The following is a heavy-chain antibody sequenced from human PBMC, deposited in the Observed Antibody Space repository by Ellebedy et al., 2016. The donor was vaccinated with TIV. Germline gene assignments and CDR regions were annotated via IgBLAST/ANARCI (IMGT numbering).Heavy chain of an antibody. CDR1: GFTFSSYW. J-gene: IGHJ3*02. V-gene: IGHV3-74*01. D-gene: IGHD3-22*01. CDR2: INNDGNST. Sequence: GESLKISCAASGFTFSSYWMHWVRQAPGKGLVWVSRINNDGNSTSYADSVKGRFTISRDNAKNTLYLQMNSLRAEDTAVYYCVRVATMMGVLSDDAFDIWGQGTMVTVSS. CDR3: VRVATMMGVLSDDAFDI.